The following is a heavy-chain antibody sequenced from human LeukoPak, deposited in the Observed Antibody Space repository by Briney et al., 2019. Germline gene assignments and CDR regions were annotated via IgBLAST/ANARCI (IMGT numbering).Heavy chain of an antibody. CDR2: IYYSGST. J-gene: IGHJ4*02. CDR3: ARAPYCSSTSYYYFDY. D-gene: IGHD2-2*01. Sequence: SETLSLTCTVSGGSISSGGYYWSWIRQHPGKGLEWIGYIYYSGSTYYNPSLKSRVTISVDTSKNQFSLKLSSVTAADTAVYDCARAPYCSSTSYYYFDYWGQGTLVTVSS. CDR1: GGSISSGGYY. V-gene: IGHV4-31*03.